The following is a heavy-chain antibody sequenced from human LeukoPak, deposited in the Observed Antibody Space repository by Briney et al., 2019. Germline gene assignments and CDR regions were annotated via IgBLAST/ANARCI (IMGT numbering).Heavy chain of an antibody. CDR3: ARGPRGDDI. V-gene: IGHV4-34*01. D-gene: IGHD3-10*01. Sequence: SETLSLTCAVYGESFSGYYWSWIRQPPGKGLEWIGEINHSGSTNYNPSLKSRVTISVDTSKNQFSLKLSSVTAADTAVYYCARGPRGDDIWGQGTMVTVSS. CDR2: INHSGST. J-gene: IGHJ3*02. CDR1: GESFSGYY.